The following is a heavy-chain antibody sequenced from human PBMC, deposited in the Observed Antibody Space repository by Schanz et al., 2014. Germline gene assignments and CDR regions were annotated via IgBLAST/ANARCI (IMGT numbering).Heavy chain of an antibody. J-gene: IGHJ3*02. CDR2: INSDGTKS. Sequence: VQLVESGGGLIQPGGSLRLSCAASGFGFSSYGMHWVRQAPGKGLEWVAFINSDGTKSFYADSVKSRFTISRDNSRNTLYLQMNSLRAEDTAVYYCARDGYSVVVISPTESFDIWGQGTMVTV. V-gene: IGHV3-33*08. D-gene: IGHD2-21*01. CDR3: ARDGYSVVVISPTESFDI. CDR1: GFGFSSYG.